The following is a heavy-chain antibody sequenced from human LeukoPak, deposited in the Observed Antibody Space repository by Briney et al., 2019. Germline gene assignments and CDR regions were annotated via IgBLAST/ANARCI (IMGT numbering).Heavy chain of an antibody. J-gene: IGHJ4*02. D-gene: IGHD3-10*01. CDR1: GFTFSDYY. CDR3: ARVLGYHGSGSYYPDY. Sequence: GGSLRLSCAASGFTFSDYYMSWIRQAPGKGLEWVSYISSSTSYTYYADSVKGRFTISRDNAKNSLYLQMNSLRAEDTAVCYCARVLGYHGSGSYYPDYWGQGTLVTVSS. CDR2: ISSSTSYT. V-gene: IGHV3-11*05.